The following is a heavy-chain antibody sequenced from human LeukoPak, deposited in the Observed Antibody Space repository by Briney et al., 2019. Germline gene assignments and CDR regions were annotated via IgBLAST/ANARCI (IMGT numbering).Heavy chain of an antibody. CDR1: DDSITIYY. D-gene: IGHD4-17*01. CDR2: IDHTGST. Sequence: MPSETLSLTCTVSDDSITIYYWTWIRQPPGKGLEWIGYIDHTGSTNYNPSLNSRVTISRDTSKNHFSLELSSVTAADTAVYFCARAQTTVTTSFDPWGQGTLVTVSS. V-gene: IGHV4-59*01. CDR3: ARAQTTVTTSFDP. J-gene: IGHJ5*02.